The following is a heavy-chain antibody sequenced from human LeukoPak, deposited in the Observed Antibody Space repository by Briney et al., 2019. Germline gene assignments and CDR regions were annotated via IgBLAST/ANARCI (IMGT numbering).Heavy chain of an antibody. CDR3: ATLPYADYGGGF. D-gene: IGHD4-17*01. Sequence: SETLSLTCNVSGGSISSSSYYWGWIRQPPGKGLEWIGSIYYSGITYYNPSLKSRVTISVDTSKNQFSLRLRSVTAADTAVYYCATLPYADYGGGFWGQGTLVTVSS. V-gene: IGHV4-39*01. CDR1: GGSISSSSYY. J-gene: IGHJ4*02. CDR2: IYYSGIT.